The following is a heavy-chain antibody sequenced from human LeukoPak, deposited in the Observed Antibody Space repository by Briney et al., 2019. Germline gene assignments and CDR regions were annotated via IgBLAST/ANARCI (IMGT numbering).Heavy chain of an antibody. CDR1: GGSFSGYY. D-gene: IGHD3-3*01. J-gene: IGHJ6*03. CDR3: ARAPYDFWSGKPYYMDV. Sequence: SETLSLTCAVYGGSFSGYYWSWIRQPPGKGLEWIGEINHSGSTNYNPSLESRVTISVDTSKNQFSLKLRSVTAADTAVYYCARAPYDFWSGKPYYMDVWGKGTTVTVSS. V-gene: IGHV4-34*01. CDR2: INHSGST.